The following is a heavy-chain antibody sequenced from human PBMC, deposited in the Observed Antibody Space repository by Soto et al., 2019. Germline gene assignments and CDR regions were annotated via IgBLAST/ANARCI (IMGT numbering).Heavy chain of an antibody. CDR1: GVSFSGYY. CDR3: ARAGYYDFWSGYSTTRHTRMDV. V-gene: IGHV4-34*01. CDR2: INHSGST. Sequence: SETLSLTCAVYGVSFSGYYWSWIRQPPGKGLEWIGEINHSGSTNYNPSLKSRVTISVDTSKNQFSLKLSSVTAADTAVYYCARAGYYDFWSGYSTTRHTRMDVWGKGTTVTVSS. J-gene: IGHJ6*04. D-gene: IGHD3-3*01.